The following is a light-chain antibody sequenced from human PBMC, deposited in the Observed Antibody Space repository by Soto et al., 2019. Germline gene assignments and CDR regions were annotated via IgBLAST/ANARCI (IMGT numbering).Light chain of an antibody. CDR3: LQHHSLPRT. CDR2: GSS. CDR1: QGIRND. J-gene: IGKJ5*01. V-gene: IGKV1-17*01. Sequence: DIQMTQSPDSVSESVGHRVSITFRASQGIRNDLGWYQQKPGKAPKRLIYGSSSLQSGVPSRFSGSGSGTEFILTISSLQPEDSATYYCLQHHSLPRTFGQGTRLEIK.